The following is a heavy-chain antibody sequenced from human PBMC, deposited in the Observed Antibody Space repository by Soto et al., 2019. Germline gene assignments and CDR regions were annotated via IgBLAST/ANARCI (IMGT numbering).Heavy chain of an antibody. V-gene: IGHV3-21*01. Sequence: EVQLVESGGGLVKPGGSLRLSCAAPGFTFSSYSMNWVRQAPGKGLEWVSSISSSSSYIYYADSVKGRFTISRDNAKNSLYLQMNSLRAEDTAVYYCARVGDSSGWLYYFDYWGQGTLVTVSS. CDR2: ISSSSSYI. D-gene: IGHD6-19*01. J-gene: IGHJ4*02. CDR1: GFTFSSYS. CDR3: ARVGDSSGWLYYFDY.